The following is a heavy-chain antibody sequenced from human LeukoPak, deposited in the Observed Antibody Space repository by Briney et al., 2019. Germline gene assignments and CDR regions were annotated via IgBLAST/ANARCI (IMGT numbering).Heavy chain of an antibody. Sequence: PGGSLRLSCAASGFTFRNYEMNWVRQAPGKGLEWVSYISSSGSTIYYADSVQGRFTISRDNAKNSLYLQMSSLRVEDTAVYYCARNDYNFDYWGQGNLVTVSS. CDR3: ARNDYNFDY. V-gene: IGHV3-48*03. J-gene: IGHJ4*02. CDR2: ISSSGSTI. CDR1: GFTFRNYE. D-gene: IGHD3-16*01.